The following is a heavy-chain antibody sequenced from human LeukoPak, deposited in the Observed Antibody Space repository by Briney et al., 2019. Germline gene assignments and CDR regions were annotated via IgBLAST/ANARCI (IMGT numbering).Heavy chain of an antibody. CDR1: GFTFDDYA. CDR3: AKDMAAYYYASGNIDY. V-gene: IGHV3-43D*03. D-gene: IGHD3-10*01. Sequence: PGGFLRLSCAASGFTFDDYAMHWVRQAPGKGLESVSLITWDGGSTYYADSVKGRFTISRDNSKNSLYLQMNSLRADDTSLYYCAKDMAAYYYASGNIDYWGQGTLVTVSS. CDR2: ITWDGGST. J-gene: IGHJ4*02.